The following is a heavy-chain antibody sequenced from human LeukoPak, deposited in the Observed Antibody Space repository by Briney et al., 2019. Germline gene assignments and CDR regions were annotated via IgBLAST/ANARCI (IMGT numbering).Heavy chain of an antibody. Sequence: GGSLRLSCAASGFTFSSYSMNWVRQAPGKGLEWVSYISSSSSTIYYADSVKGRFTISRVNAKNSLYLQMNSLRAEDTAVYYCAKVPITMIADAWGQGTLVTVSS. V-gene: IGHV3-48*04. J-gene: IGHJ4*02. D-gene: IGHD3-22*01. CDR1: GFTFSSYS. CDR2: ISSSSSTI. CDR3: AKVPITMIADA.